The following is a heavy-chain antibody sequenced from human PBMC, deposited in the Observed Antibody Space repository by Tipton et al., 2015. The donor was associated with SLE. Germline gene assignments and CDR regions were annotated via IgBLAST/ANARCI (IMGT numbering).Heavy chain of an antibody. CDR3: ARAAGRDGYTSSWTPFEY. CDR1: GGSISNYY. D-gene: IGHD6-13*01. Sequence: TLSLTCTVSGGSISNYYWSWVRQPPGKGLEWIGFIYNGGRTRYNPSLESRVTMSVDTSKNQFSLTLRSVTAADTAVYYCARAAGRDGYTSSWTPFEYWGQGTLVTVSS. CDR2: IYNGGRT. V-gene: IGHV4-4*09. J-gene: IGHJ4*02.